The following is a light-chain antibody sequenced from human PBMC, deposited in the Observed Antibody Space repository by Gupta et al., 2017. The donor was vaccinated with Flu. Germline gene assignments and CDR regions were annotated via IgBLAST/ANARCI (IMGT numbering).Light chain of an antibody. CDR1: QSLLHSNSNTY. Sequence: SISCRSSQSLLHSNSNTYLDWFLQKPGQSPRLLIFLGSNRASGVPDRFSGNGSGTDFTLKISRVEAEDVGVYYCMQSLQGLTFGGGTKVDI. CDR2: LGS. V-gene: IGKV2-28*01. CDR3: MQSLQGLT. J-gene: IGKJ4*01.